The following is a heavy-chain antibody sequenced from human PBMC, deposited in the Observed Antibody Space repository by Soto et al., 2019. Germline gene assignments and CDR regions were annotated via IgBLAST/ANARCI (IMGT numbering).Heavy chain of an antibody. Sequence: QVQLVQSGAEVKKPGSSVKVSCKASGGTFSSYTISWVRQAPGQGLEWMGRIIPILGIANYAQKFQGRVTITEDKSTSTAYMELSSLRSEDTAGYYFGRDTVTSGYAFAIGGQGTMVTVSS. J-gene: IGHJ3*02. CDR3: GRDTVTSGYAFAI. D-gene: IGHD4-17*01. CDR2: IIPILGIA. CDR1: GGTFSSYT. V-gene: IGHV1-69*08.